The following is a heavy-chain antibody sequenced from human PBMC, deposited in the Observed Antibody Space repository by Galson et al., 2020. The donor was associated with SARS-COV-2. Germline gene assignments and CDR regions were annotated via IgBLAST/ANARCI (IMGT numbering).Heavy chain of an antibody. D-gene: IGHD3-10*01. Sequence: SVKVSCKASGGTFSSYAISWVRQAPGQGLEWMGGIIPIFGTANYAQKFQGRVTITADESTSTAYMELSSLRSEDTAVYYCASRGEAQSPYYYGSGSAPNYYYYGMDVWGQGTTVTVSS. J-gene: IGHJ6*02. CDR1: GGTFSSYA. V-gene: IGHV1-69*13. CDR3: ASRGEAQSPYYYGSGSAPNYYYYGMDV. CDR2: IIPIFGTA.